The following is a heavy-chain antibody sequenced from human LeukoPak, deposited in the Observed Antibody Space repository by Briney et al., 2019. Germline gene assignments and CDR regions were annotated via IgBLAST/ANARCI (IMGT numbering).Heavy chain of an antibody. CDR2: FYPEDGET. CDR1: GYTLTQLS. J-gene: IGHJ4*02. CDR3: ATRGYCSSTSCYRFDY. Sequence: ASVKVSCKVSGYTLTQLSMHWVRQAPGKGLEWMGGFYPEDGETIYAQKFQGRVTMTEDTSTDTAYMELSSLRSEDTAVYYCATRGYCSSTSCYRFDYWGQGTLVTVSS. D-gene: IGHD2-2*02. V-gene: IGHV1-24*01.